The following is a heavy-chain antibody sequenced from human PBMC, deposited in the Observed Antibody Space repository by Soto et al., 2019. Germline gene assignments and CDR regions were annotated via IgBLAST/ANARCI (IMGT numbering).Heavy chain of an antibody. CDR3: ARVSPSSRAAEP. Sequence: QVQLVQSGAEVKKPGASVRVSCKASGYTFTTYGISWVRQAPGQGLEWMGWISAYNGNTNYAQSLQGRVTMTTDTSTTTAYMELRNLNSDDTAVYYCARVSPSSRAAEPWGQGTLVTVS. V-gene: IGHV1-18*01. J-gene: IGHJ4*02. CDR2: ISAYNGNT. CDR1: GYTFTTYG. D-gene: IGHD6-13*01.